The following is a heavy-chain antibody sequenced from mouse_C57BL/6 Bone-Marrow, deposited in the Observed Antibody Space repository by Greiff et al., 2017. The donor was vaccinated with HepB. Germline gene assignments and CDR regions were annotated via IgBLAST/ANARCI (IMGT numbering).Heavy chain of an antibody. J-gene: IGHJ2*01. CDR3: ARYYYGSSQSSYFDY. Sequence: EEKLMESGGDLVKPGGSLKLSCAASGFTFSSYGMSWVRQTPDKRLEWVATISSGGSYTYYPDSVKGRFTISRDNAKNTLYLQMSSLKSEDTAMYYCARYYYGSSQSSYFDYWGQGTTLTVSS. D-gene: IGHD1-1*01. CDR2: ISSGGSYT. V-gene: IGHV5-6*01. CDR1: GFTFSSYG.